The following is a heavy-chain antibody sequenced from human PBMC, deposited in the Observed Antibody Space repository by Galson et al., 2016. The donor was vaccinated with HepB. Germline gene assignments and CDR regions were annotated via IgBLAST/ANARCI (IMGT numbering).Heavy chain of an antibody. Sequence: LRLSCAASGFTFTDYWMSWVRQPPGKGLEWIASIYPDGRNYYNPSLRSRATISVDRSRDQFSLSLRSVTATDTAVYWCALGKYGDGNGMDVWGQGTTITVSS. CDR3: ALGKYGDGNGMDV. D-gene: IGHD4-17*01. V-gene: IGHV4-38-2*01. CDR1: GFTFTDYW. J-gene: IGHJ6*02. CDR2: IYPDGRN.